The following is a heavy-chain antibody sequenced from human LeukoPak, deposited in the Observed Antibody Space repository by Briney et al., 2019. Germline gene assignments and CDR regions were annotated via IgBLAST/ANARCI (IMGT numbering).Heavy chain of an antibody. CDR2: IDKSGATV. CDR3: AVDGYSYVGLDH. J-gene: IGHJ4*02. V-gene: IGHV3-48*04. CDR1: GFTFSNYW. Sequence: PGGSLRLSCVASGFTFSNYWMSWVRQAPGKGLEWLSNIDKSGATVYYSDSVKGRFIISRDNANNSLFLQMNSLRVEDTAIYYCAVDGYSYVGLDHWGQGTLVTVSS. D-gene: IGHD5-18*01.